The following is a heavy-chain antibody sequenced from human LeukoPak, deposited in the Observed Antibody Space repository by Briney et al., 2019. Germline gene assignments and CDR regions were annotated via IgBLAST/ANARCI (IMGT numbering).Heavy chain of an antibody. CDR3: ATYRQVLLPFES. CDR2: IFPSGGEI. J-gene: IGHJ4*02. Sequence: GGSLRLSCEASGFTFSTFAMVWVRQPPGKGLEWVSSIFPSGGEIHYADSVRGRFTISRDNSKSTLSLQMNSLRAEDTAIYYCATYRQVLLPFESWGQGTLVTVSS. D-gene: IGHD2/OR15-2a*01. V-gene: IGHV3-23*01. CDR1: GFTFSTFA.